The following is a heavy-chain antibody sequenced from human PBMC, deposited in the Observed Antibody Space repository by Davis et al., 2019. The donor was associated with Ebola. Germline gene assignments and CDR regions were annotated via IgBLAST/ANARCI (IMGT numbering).Heavy chain of an antibody. D-gene: IGHD6-13*01. J-gene: IGHJ4*02. CDR3: ARGVRKIPVVGIRYFDY. CDR1: GYTFTSYD. CDR2: MNPKSGNT. Sequence: ASVKVSCKGSGYTFTSYDINWVRQATGQGLEWMGWMNPKSGNTGYAQRFQGRVTMTRNTSISTAYMELSSLRSEDTAVYYCARGVRKIPVVGIRYFDYWGQGTLVTVSS. V-gene: IGHV1-8*01.